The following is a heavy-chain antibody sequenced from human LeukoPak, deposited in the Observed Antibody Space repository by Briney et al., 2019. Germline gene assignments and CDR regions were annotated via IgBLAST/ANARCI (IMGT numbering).Heavy chain of an antibody. CDR2: ISGSGGST. D-gene: IGHD3-16*01. J-gene: IGHJ4*02. CDR3: AKCPHSWAWGGFDY. V-gene: IGHV3-23*01. Sequence: GGSLRLSCAASGFTVSSNYMSWVRQAPGKGLEWVSAISGSGGSTYYADSVKGRFTISRDNSKNTLYLQMNSLRAEDTAVYYCAKCPHSWAWGGFDYWGQGTLVTVSS. CDR1: GFTVSSNY.